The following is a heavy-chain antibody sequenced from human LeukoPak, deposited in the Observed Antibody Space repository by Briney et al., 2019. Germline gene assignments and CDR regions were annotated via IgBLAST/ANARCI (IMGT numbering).Heavy chain of an antibody. CDR1: GGTFSSYA. D-gene: IGHD3-10*01. J-gene: IGHJ3*02. Sequence: SVKASCKASGGTFSSYAISWVRQAPGQGLEWIGSIIPILGIANYAQNFQGRVTITADKSTSTAYMELSSLRSEDTAVYYCARELWFGELFDAFDIWGQGTMVTVSS. V-gene: IGHV1-69*04. CDR3: ARELWFGELFDAFDI. CDR2: IIPILGIA.